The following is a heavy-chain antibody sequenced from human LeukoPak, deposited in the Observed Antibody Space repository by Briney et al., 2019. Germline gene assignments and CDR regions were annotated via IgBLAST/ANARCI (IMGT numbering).Heavy chain of an antibody. J-gene: IGHJ6*03. D-gene: IGHD2/OR15-2a*01. CDR1: GFTVSSNY. Sequence: PGGSLRLSCAASGFTVSSNYMSWVRQAPGKGLEWVSVIYNAGSTYYADSVKGRFTISRDNSKSTLYLQMNSLRAEDTAVYYCAKVPTGMAPTTYYMDVWGKGTTVTVSS. V-gene: IGHV3-66*01. CDR3: AKVPTGMAPTTYYMDV. CDR2: IYNAGST.